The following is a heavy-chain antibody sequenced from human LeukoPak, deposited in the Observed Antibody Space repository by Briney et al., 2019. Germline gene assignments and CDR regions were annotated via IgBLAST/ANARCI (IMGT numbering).Heavy chain of an antibody. CDR2: INDSGGST. D-gene: IGHD4-11*01. CDR3: AKAIWMTTVTPDY. J-gene: IGHJ4*02. V-gene: IGHV3-23*01. CDR1: GFTFSNYA. Sequence: GGSLRLSCAASGFTFSNYAMSWVRQAPGKGLEWVSTINDSGGSTYYADSVKGRFTISRDNSKNTLYLQMNSLRAEDTAVYYCAKAIWMTTVTPDYWGQGTLVTVSS.